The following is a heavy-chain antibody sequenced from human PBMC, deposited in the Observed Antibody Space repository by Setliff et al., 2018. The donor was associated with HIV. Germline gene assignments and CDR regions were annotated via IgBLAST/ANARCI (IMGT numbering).Heavy chain of an antibody. Sequence: SETLSLTCAVSGGSFSVYYWGWIRQPPGKGLGWIGEINHSGSTKYNPSLKSRVTISVDTSKNQFSLKLSSVTAADTAVYYCARGTAYYNFWSGYSQDYYYYMDVWGKGTTVTVSS. CDR1: GGSFSVYY. CDR3: ARGTAYYNFWSGYSQDYYYYMDV. J-gene: IGHJ6*03. V-gene: IGHV4-34*01. D-gene: IGHD3-3*01. CDR2: INHSGST.